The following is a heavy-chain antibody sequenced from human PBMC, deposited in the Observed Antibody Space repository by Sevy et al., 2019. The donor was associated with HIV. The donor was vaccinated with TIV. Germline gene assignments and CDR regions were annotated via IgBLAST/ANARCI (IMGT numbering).Heavy chain of an antibody. CDR2: ISYDGTNK. V-gene: IGHV3-30*18. D-gene: IGHD3-22*01. CDR3: AKEGYDSSGSTYFDN. CDR1: GFTFSSYG. Sequence: GGSLRLSCAASGFTFSSYGMHWVRQAPGKGLEWVAIISYDGTNKYYADSVKGRFSISRDNSKNTLYLQMSSLRAEDTAVYYCAKEGYDSSGSTYFDNWGRGTQVTVSS. J-gene: IGHJ4*02.